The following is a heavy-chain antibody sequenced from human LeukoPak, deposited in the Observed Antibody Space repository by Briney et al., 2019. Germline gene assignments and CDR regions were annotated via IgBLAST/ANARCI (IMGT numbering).Heavy chain of an antibody. CDR1: GFTFSSYE. D-gene: IGHD4-17*01. CDR3: ARYGDYSSDY. V-gene: IGHV3-48*03. Sequence: PGGSLRLSCAASGFTFSSYEMNWVRQAPGKGLEWLSYIGSSGATRYYADSVEGRFTVSRDNAKNSLYLQMNSLRAEDTAVYYCARYGDYSSDYWGQGTLVTVSS. CDR2: IGSSGATR. J-gene: IGHJ4*02.